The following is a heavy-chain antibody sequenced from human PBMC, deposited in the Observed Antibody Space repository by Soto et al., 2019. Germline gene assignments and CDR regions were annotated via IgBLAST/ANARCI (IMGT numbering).Heavy chain of an antibody. Sequence: VESLKVSCKCSGDTFITYWIAWVRQVPGKCLECMGFIYPGDSDPRYSPSFQGQVTISADRSINTAYLQLSSLKASDTAIYYCARLAGGYDYNSPSKYSHYAMDVWGQGTTVTVSS. J-gene: IGHJ6*02. CDR1: GDTFITYW. CDR2: IYPGDSDP. D-gene: IGHD5-18*01. V-gene: IGHV5-51*01. CDR3: ARLAGGYDYNSPSKYSHYAMDV.